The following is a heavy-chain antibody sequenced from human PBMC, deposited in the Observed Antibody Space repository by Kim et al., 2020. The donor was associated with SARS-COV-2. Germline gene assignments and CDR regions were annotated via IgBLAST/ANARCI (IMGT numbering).Heavy chain of an antibody. CDR2: IYYSGST. CDR3: ARGEGPFNP. CDR1: GGSISSSSYY. D-gene: IGHD3-16*01. J-gene: IGHJ5*02. Sequence: ETLSLTCTVSGGSISSSSYYWGWIRQPPGKGLEWIGSIYYSGSTYYNPSLKSEVTISVDTPKNKFSLKLSPVTAADPAGIYCARGEGPFNPWGQGTRV. V-gene: IGHV4-39*01.